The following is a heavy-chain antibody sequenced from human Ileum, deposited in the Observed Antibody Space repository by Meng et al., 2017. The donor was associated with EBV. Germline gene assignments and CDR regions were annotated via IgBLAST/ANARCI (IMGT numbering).Heavy chain of an antibody. CDR2: ICYTDYT. CDR3: AMGPDYAKTGY. V-gene: IGHV4-39*01. CDR1: GGSTSRSNYC. Sequence: GSGPGLVKPSETLSPHCSVSGGSTSRSNYCWGWIRQPPGKGLGWIQSICYTDYTYYNPSLKSRVTISADKSKNQFSLRLNALTAADTAVYYCAMGPDYAKTGYWGQGTLVTVSS. J-gene: IGHJ4*02. D-gene: IGHD4-17*01.